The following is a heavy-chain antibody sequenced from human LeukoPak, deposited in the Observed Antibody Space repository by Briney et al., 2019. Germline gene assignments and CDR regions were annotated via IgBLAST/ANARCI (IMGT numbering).Heavy chain of an antibody. CDR1: GFTFTDYW. D-gene: IGHD3-16*01. J-gene: IGHJ4*02. V-gene: IGHV3-7*01. Sequence: RGSLRLSCATFGFTFTDYWMSWVRQAPGKGLEWVANIKQDGSEKYYVDSVKGRFTISRDNAKNSLYLQMNSLRTEDTAVYYCARDGGAPSYWGQGTLVTVSS. CDR2: IKQDGSEK. CDR3: ARDGGAPSY.